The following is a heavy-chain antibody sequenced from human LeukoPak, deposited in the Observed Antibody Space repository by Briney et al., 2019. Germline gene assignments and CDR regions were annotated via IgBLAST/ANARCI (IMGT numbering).Heavy chain of an antibody. V-gene: IGHV5-51*01. J-gene: IGHJ4*02. CDR2: IYPGDSDT. D-gene: IGHD3-10*01. CDR1: GYSFTSYW. CDR3: ARVPHYGSGSSLFDY. Sequence: GESLKISCKGSGYSFTSYWIVWVRQMPGKGLEWMGIIYPGDSDTRYSPSFQGQVTISADKSISTAYLQWSSLKAPDTAMYYCARVPHYGSGSSLFDYWGQGTLVTVSS.